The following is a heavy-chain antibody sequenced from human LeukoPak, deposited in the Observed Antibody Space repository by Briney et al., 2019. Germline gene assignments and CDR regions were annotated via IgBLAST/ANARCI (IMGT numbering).Heavy chain of an antibody. D-gene: IGHD5-24*01. CDR2: IIPIFGTA. Sequence: VASVKVSCKASGGTFSSYAISWVRQAPGQGLEWMGRIIPIFGTANYAQKFQGRVTITTDESTSTAYMELSSLRSEDTAVYSCAIFSVEMATIDAFDIWGQGTMVTVSS. J-gene: IGHJ3*02. CDR3: AIFSVEMATIDAFDI. CDR1: GGTFSSYA. V-gene: IGHV1-69*05.